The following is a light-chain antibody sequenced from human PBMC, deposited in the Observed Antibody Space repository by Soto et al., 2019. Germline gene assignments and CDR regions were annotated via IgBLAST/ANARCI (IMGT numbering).Light chain of an antibody. J-gene: IGKJ4*01. CDR1: QRVGSSY. CDR3: QQYGSSPFT. CDR2: GAS. Sequence: EVVLTQSPGTLSLSPGEGATLSCKATQRVGSSYLAWYQQKPGQAPRLLIYGASNRATGIPDRFSGSGSGTDFILSISRLEPEDFAVYFCQQYGSSPFTFSGGTKVEV. V-gene: IGKV3-20*01.